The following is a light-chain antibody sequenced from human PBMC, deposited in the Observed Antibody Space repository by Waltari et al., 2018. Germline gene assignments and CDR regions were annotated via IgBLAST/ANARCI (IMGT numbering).Light chain of an antibody. Sequence: DIQMTQSPSSLSASVGDRVTITCRASQSISNYLNRYQQKPGEAPKLLIYAASSLQSGVPSRFSGSGSGTDFALTIRSLQPEDFATYYCQQSYSTLPFTFGPGTKVDIK. V-gene: IGKV1-39*01. CDR2: AAS. CDR3: QQSYSTLPFT. CDR1: QSISNY. J-gene: IGKJ3*01.